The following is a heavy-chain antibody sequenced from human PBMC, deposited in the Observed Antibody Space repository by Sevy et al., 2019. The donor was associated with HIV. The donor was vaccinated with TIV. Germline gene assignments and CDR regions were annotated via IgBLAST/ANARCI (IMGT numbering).Heavy chain of an antibody. CDR3: ARSSIAASGLFDY. Sequence: GGSLRLSCAASGFIFSDHDIDWVRQAPGKGLEWVGRSSSKPNGYTIQYAASVKGRFAISRDDSKRSLFLQMSSLKTEDTAVYFCARSSIAASGLFDYWGPGTLVTVSS. CDR1: GFIFSDHD. V-gene: IGHV3-72*01. J-gene: IGHJ4*02. D-gene: IGHD6-6*01. CDR2: SSSKPNGYTI.